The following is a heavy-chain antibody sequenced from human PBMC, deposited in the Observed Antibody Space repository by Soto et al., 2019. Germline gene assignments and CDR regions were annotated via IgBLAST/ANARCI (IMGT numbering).Heavy chain of an antibody. CDR3: ASAADFPIAVTTSYLDV. J-gene: IGHJ6*03. Sequence: SSGKVSCKASGYTFTSYDINWVRQATGQGLEWMGWMNPNSGNTGYAQKFQGRVTMTRNTFISTAYMELSSLRSEDTAVYYCASAADFPIAVTTSYLDVWGKGPTVTV. CDR1: GYTFTSYD. CDR2: MNPNSGNT. V-gene: IGHV1-8*02. D-gene: IGHD4-4*01.